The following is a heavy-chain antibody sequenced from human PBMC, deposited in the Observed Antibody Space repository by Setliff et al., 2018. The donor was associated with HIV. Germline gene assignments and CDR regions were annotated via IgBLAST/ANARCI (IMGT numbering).Heavy chain of an antibody. CDR3: ARYALAVPGYHNAFDI. J-gene: IGHJ3*02. D-gene: IGHD6-19*01. V-gene: IGHV3-48*01. Sequence: GGSLRLSCAASGFSFSSYGMNWVRQAPGKGLKWVSYISSTSSNIHYVDSVEGRFTISRDNADNSLYLQMNSLRAEDTAVYYCARYALAVPGYHNAFDIWGQGTMVTVSS. CDR2: ISSTSSNI. CDR1: GFSFSSYG.